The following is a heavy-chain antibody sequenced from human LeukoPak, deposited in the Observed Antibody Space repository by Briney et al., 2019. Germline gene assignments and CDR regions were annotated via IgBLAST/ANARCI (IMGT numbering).Heavy chain of an antibody. J-gene: IGHJ4*02. D-gene: IGHD6-6*01. CDR1: GGSFSGYY. V-gene: IGHV3-69-1*01. CDR3: ARDYSSSSLDY. CDR2: ISSSRYI. Sequence: ETLSLTCAVYGGSFSGYYWSWVRQAPGKGLEWVSSISSSRYIYYADSVKGRFTISRDNAKSSLYLQMNSLRAEDTALYYCARDYSSSSLDYWGQGTLVTVSS.